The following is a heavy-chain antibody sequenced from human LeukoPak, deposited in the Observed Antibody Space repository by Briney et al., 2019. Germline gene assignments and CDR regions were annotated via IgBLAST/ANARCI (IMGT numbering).Heavy chain of an antibody. D-gene: IGHD3-16*01. V-gene: IGHV3-23*01. CDR2: IYNSGGST. Sequence: GGSLRLSCAASGFTFSSYGMNWVRQAPGKGLEWVSTIYNSGGSTYYADSVKGRFTVSRDNSKNTLFLQMNSLRAEDTAVYYCASIRLGYRGQGTLVT. J-gene: IGHJ4*02. CDR3: ASIRLGY. CDR1: GFTFSSYG.